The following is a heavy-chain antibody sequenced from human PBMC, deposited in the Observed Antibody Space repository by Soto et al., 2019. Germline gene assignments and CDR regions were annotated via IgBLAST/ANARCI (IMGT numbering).Heavy chain of an antibody. CDR3: AREFKSGGFGGYGMDV. CDR2: INPNSGGT. CDR1: GYTFTGYY. V-gene: IGHV1-2*02. Sequence: ASVKVSCKASGYTFTGYYMHWVRQAPGQGLEWMGWINPNSGGTNYAQKFQGRVTMTRDTSISTAYMELSRLRSDDTAVYYCAREFKSGGFGGYGMDVWGQGTTVTVSS. D-gene: IGHD3-16*01. J-gene: IGHJ6*02.